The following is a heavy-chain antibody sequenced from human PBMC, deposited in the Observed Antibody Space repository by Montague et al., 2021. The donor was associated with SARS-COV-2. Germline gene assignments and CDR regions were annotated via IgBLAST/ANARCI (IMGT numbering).Heavy chain of an antibody. V-gene: IGHV4-59*13. J-gene: IGHJ4*01. D-gene: IGHD1-26*01. CDR1: GGTISSYY. CDR2: IYYSGTT. CDR3: ARHRGPPTIAYYLCF. Sequence: SETLSLTCTVAGGTISSYYWSWVRQAPGKGLEWIGFIYYSGTTDYNPPLNSRVTLSVDTSKNQFFLELRAVTPADTASYYCARHRGPPTIAYYLCFWGHGTLVALS.